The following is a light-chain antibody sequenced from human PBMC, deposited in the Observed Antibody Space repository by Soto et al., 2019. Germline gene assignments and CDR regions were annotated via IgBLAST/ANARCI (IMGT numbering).Light chain of an antibody. Sequence: QSVLTQPPSASGTPGQRVTISCSGGSSNIGRHVVNWYQQLPGAAPKLLIHTSSQRPSGVPDRFSGSKSGTSASLAISGLQSEDEADFYCAVWDDRLNGVVFGGGTQLTVL. CDR2: TSS. CDR1: SSNIGRHV. J-gene: IGLJ2*01. V-gene: IGLV1-44*01. CDR3: AVWDDRLNGVV.